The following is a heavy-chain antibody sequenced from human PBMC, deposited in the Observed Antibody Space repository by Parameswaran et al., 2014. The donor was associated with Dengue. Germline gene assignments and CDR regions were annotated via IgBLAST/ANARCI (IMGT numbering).Heavy chain of an antibody. CDR2: INHSGST. CDR3: ASGTGTTGGVAYYYYYGMDV. D-gene: IGHD1-7*01. J-gene: IGHJ6*02. V-gene: IGHV4-34*01. Sequence: RWIRQPPGKGLEWIGEINHSGSTNYNPSLKSRVTISVDTSKNQFSLKLSSVTAADTAVYYCASGTGTTGGVAYYYYYGMDVWGQGTTVTVSS.